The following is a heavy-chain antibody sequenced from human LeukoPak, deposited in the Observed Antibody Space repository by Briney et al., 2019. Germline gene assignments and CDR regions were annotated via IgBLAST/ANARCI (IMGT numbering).Heavy chain of an antibody. Sequence: NPSETLSLTCTVSGDSISSSSDYWGWIRQPPGKGLEWIGSIYYSGSTNYNPSLKSRVTISVDTSKNQFSLKLSSVTAADTAVYYCARGLRMVRGVMHDWFDPWGQGTLVTVSS. D-gene: IGHD3-10*01. CDR1: GDSISSSSDY. CDR2: IYYSGST. J-gene: IGHJ5*02. V-gene: IGHV4-39*07. CDR3: ARGLRMVRGVMHDWFDP.